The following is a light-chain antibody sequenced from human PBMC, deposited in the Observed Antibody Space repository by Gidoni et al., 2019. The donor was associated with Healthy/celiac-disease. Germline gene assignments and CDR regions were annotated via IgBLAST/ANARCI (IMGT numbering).Light chain of an antibody. CDR1: QRISSW. J-gene: IGKJ1*01. CDR2: DAS. CDR3: KQYNSYWT. Sequence: DIHITQSPSTLSASVEDRVTITCRASQRISSWLSWYQQKPGKAPKLLSYDASSLESGVPSRFSGSGSGTEFTRTISSLQPDDFATFYWKQYNSYWTFGQGTKVEIK. V-gene: IGKV1-5*01.